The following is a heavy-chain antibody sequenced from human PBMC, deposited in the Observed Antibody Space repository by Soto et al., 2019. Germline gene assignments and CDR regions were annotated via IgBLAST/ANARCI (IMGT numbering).Heavy chain of an antibody. CDR3: AKGTMVRGVIIKYVY. V-gene: IGHV3-23*01. D-gene: IGHD3-10*01. J-gene: IGHJ4*02. CDR1: GFTFSSYA. Sequence: GGSLRLSCAASGFTFSSYAMSWVRQAPGKGLEWVSAISGSGGSTYYADSVKGRFTISRDNSKNTLYLQMNSLRAEDTAVYYCAKGTMVRGVIIKYVYWGQGTLVTVSS. CDR2: ISGSGGST.